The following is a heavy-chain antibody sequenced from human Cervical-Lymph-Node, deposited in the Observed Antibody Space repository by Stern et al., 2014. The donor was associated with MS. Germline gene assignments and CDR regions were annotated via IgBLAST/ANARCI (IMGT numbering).Heavy chain of an antibody. CDR3: VREGEDKGKIFFVY. D-gene: IGHD3-16*01. Sequence: QVQLVQSGAEVKKAGASVRVSCKASGYTFTTYGVSWVRQAPGQGLEWMGWISACYGWTNYEQKLQGRVTMTRDISTSTVYMELRSLTSDDTAVYYCVREGEDKGKIFFVYWGQGTLVTVSS. CDR1: GYTFTTYG. J-gene: IGHJ4*02. CDR2: ISACYGWT. V-gene: IGHV1-18*01.